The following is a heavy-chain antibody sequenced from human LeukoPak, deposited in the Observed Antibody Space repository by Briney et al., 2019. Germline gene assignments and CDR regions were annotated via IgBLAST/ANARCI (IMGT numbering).Heavy chain of an antibody. CDR2: IYYSGST. V-gene: IGHV4-59*12. J-gene: IGHJ4*02. D-gene: IGHD1-14*01. Sequence: NPSETLSLTCTVSGGSISSYYWSWIRQPPGKGLEWIGYIYYSGSTNYNPSLKSRVTISVDTSKNQFSLKLSSVTAADTAVYYCAREIVGGFNPGAYWGQGTLVTVSS. CDR1: GGSISSYY. CDR3: AREIVGGFNPGAY.